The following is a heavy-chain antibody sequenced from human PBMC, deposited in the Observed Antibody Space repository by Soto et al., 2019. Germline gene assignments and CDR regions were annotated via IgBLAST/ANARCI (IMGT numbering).Heavy chain of an antibody. CDR2: IYSGGST. D-gene: IGHD1-26*01. Sequence: GGSLRLSCASSEFTVSSNYMNWVRQAPGKGLECVSTIYSGGSTYYADSVKGRFTISRDNSKNTLYLQMNNLRAEDTAVYYCAGRVGATNYGMDVWGQGTTVTVSS. J-gene: IGHJ6*02. CDR1: EFTVSSNY. V-gene: IGHV3-53*01. CDR3: AGRVGATNYGMDV.